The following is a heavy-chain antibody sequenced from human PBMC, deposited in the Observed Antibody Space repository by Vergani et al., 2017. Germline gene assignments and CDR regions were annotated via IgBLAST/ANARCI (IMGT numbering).Heavy chain of an antibody. Sequence: QVQRVQSGAEVKKPGASVKVSCKVSGYTLSELSMHWVRQDPGKGLEWMGGFDPEDGETIDAQKFQGRVTMTEDTSTETAYMELSRLRSEETAVYYCATIDPSLCWSSGGCYGGNWFDLWGQGTLVTVSS. CDR2: FDPEDGET. CDR3: ATIDPSLCWSSGGCYGGNWFDL. D-gene: IGHD2-15*01. CDR1: GYTLSELS. J-gene: IGHJ5*02. V-gene: IGHV1-24*01.